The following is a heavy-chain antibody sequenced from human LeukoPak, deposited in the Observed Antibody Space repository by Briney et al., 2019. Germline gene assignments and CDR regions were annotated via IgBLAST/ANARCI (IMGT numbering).Heavy chain of an antibody. D-gene: IGHD6-13*01. V-gene: IGHV1-3*01. Sequence: GASVTVSCKASGFTFTNYAMHWVRQAPGQRLEWMGWINAGNGNTKYSQKFQGRVTITRDTSASTAYMELSSLRSEDTAVYYCARGRSPAGTRSCWFDPWGQGTLVTVSS. CDR1: GFTFTNYA. J-gene: IGHJ5*02. CDR3: ARGRSPAGTRSCWFDP. CDR2: INAGNGNT.